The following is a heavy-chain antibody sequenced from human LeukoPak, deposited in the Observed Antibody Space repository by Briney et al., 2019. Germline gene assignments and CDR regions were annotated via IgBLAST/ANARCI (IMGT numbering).Heavy chain of an antibody. CDR1: GFTLSSYL. Sequence: GGSLRLSCAASGFTLSSYLMHWVRQAPGKGLEWVSRINEDGSIITYADSVKGRFTISRDNAKNTLYLQMNSLRAEDTAVYYCVRDLILVWTPGDDFDYWGQGTLVTVSS. CDR3: VRDLILVWTPGDDFDY. D-gene: IGHD2-8*01. CDR2: INEDGSII. J-gene: IGHJ4*02. V-gene: IGHV3-74*01.